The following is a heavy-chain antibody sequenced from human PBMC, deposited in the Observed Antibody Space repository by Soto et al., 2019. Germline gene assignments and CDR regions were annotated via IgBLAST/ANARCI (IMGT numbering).Heavy chain of an antibody. V-gene: IGHV5-51*01. Sequence: GESLKISCKASGYSFTSYWIGWVRQMPGKGLEWMGIIYPGDSDTRYSPSFQGQVTISADKSISTAYLQWSSLKASDTAMYYCAAYSGSFYYGMDVWGQGTTVTVSS. CDR3: AAYSGSFYYGMDV. CDR1: GYSFTSYW. D-gene: IGHD1-26*01. CDR2: IYPGDSDT. J-gene: IGHJ6*02.